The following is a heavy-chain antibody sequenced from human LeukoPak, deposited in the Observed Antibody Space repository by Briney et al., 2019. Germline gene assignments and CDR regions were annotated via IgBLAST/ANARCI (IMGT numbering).Heavy chain of an antibody. D-gene: IGHD2-2*01. Sequence: SETLSLTCAVSGYSIRGGYYWTWIRQPPGKGLEWTGTMFHNQTTYYNPSLKTRVTLSVDVSQNQFSLKLNSVTATDTAVYYCATNIVVVPAALDHWGQGTLVTVSS. CDR1: GYSIRGGYY. CDR2: MFHNQTT. CDR3: ATNIVVVPAALDH. V-gene: IGHV4-38-2*01. J-gene: IGHJ4*02.